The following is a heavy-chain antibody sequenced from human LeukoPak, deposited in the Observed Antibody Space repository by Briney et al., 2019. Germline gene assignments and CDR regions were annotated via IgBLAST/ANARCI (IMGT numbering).Heavy chain of an antibody. CDR1: GFTFSTYW. CDR3: ARGGRVDY. D-gene: IGHD3-16*01. V-gene: IGHV3-7*04. CDR2: IKQDGSEK. Sequence: PGGSLRLSCAASGFTFSTYWMTWVRQAPGKGLEWVANIKQDGSEKYYVDSVKGRFTISRDNARNSLYLQMNSLRAEDTAIYYCARGGRVDYWGQGTLVTVSS. J-gene: IGHJ4*02.